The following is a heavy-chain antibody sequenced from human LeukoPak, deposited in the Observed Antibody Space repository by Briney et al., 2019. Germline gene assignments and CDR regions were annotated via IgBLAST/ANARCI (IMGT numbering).Heavy chain of an antibody. J-gene: IGHJ4*02. CDR2: INSDGSST. Sequence: GSLRLSCAASGFTFSSYWMHWVRQAPGKGLVWVSRINSDGSSTSYADSVKGRFTISRDNAKNTLYLQMNSLRAEDTAVYYCARELVTSYYYDSSDPFDYWGQGTLVTVSS. CDR3: ARELVTSYYYDSSDPFDY. D-gene: IGHD3-22*01. V-gene: IGHV3-74*01. CDR1: GFTFSSYW.